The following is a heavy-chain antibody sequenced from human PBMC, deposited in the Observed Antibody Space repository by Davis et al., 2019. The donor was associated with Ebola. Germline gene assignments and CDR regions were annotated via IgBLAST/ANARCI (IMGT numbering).Heavy chain of an antibody. Sequence: MPGGSLRLSCAVYGGSFSGYYWSWIRQPPGKGLEWIGEINHSGSTNYNPSLKSRVTISVDTSKNQFSLKLSSVTAADTAVYYCATDTAMVLFDYWGQGTLVTVSS. V-gene: IGHV4-34*01. J-gene: IGHJ4*02. CDR1: GGSFSGYY. D-gene: IGHD5-18*01. CDR2: INHSGST. CDR3: ATDTAMVLFDY.